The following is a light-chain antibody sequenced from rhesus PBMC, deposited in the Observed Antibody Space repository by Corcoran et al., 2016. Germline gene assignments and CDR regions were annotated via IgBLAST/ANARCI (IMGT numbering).Light chain of an antibody. J-gene: IGKJ4*01. CDR3: MQASQTPLT. Sequence: DIVMTQTPLSLPVTPGEPASISCRSSQSLLHSNGNTYLYWYLQKPGQPPRLLIYRVFNQFLGVSDRCSGSGSCTDFTLQSSRVEAEDVGVYYCMQASQTPLTFGGGTKVEIK. V-gene: IGKV2-73*01. CDR1: QSLLHSNGNTY. CDR2: RVF.